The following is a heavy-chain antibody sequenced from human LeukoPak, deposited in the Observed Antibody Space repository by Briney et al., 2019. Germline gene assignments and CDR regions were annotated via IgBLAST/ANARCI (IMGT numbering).Heavy chain of an antibody. V-gene: IGHV3-21*01. D-gene: IGHD1-20*01. CDR3: ARVRYRGITGTTGHAFDI. CDR1: GFTFSSYS. CDR2: ISSSSSYI. J-gene: IGHJ3*02. Sequence: GGSLRLSCAASGFTFSSYSMNWVRQAPGKGLEWVSSISSSSSYIYYADSVKGRFTISRDNAKNSLYLQMNSLRAEDTAVYYCARVRYRGITGTTGHAFDIWGQGTMVTVSS.